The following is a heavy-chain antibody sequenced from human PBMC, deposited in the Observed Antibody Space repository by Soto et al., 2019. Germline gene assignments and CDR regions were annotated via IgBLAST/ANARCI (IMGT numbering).Heavy chain of an antibody. CDR1: GFTFGDYA. Sequence: PGGSLRFSCTASGFTFGDYAMSWFRQAPGKGLEWVGFIRSKAYGGTTEYAASVKGRFTISRDDSKSIAYLQMNSLKTEDTAVYYCSTNYYDRSGYDNWFDPWGQGTRVTVSS. V-gene: IGHV3-49*03. CDR3: STNYYDRSGYDNWFDP. J-gene: IGHJ5*02. CDR2: IRSKAYGGTT. D-gene: IGHD3-22*01.